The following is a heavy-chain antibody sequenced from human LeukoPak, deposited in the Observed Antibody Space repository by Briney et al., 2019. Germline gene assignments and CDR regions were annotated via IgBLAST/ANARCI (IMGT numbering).Heavy chain of an antibody. CDR1: GFTFTDYW. J-gene: IGHJ4*01. D-gene: IGHD6-13*01. CDR3: ARDGTAAGLYFDL. CDR2: IRQDGGEK. Sequence: GGSLRLSCAASGFTFTDYWMNWVRQAPGKGLEWVASIRQDGGEKSYVDSVKGRFTISRDNTKSSLYLQINSLRAEDTAVYYCARDGTAAGLYFDLWGQGTLVTVSS. V-gene: IGHV3-7*01.